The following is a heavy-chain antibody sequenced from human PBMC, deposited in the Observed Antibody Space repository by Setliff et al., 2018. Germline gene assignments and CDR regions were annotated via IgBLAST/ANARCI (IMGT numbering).Heavy chain of an antibody. J-gene: IGHJ4*02. V-gene: IGHV3-30-3*01. D-gene: IGHD3-3*01. Sequence: SLKISCAASGFTFSSYAMHWVRQAPGKGLEWVAVISYDGSNKYYAYSVKGRFTISRDNPRSTLYLQMNSLRAEDTALYYCANYEQRPRNLDYWGQGTLVTVSS. CDR2: ISYDGSNK. CDR1: GFTFSSYA. CDR3: ANYEQRPRNLDY.